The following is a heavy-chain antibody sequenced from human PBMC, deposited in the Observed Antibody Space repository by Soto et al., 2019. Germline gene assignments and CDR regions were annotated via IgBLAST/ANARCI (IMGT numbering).Heavy chain of an antibody. J-gene: IGHJ4*01. CDR3: AREFSATQRGFDY. Sequence: SETLSLTCTVSGGSISNFHWSWIRQPAGRGLEWIGRVSSSGSTNYNPSLKSRVTVSVDTSKKQFSLILTSVTAADTAMYYCAREFSATQRGFDYWGHGTLVTVSS. V-gene: IGHV4-4*07. D-gene: IGHD6-19*01. CDR1: GGSISNFH. CDR2: VSSSGST.